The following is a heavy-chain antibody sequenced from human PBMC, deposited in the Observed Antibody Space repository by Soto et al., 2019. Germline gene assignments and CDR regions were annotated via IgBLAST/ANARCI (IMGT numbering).Heavy chain of an antibody. V-gene: IGHV1-46*01. CDR2: IDPSGGGT. CDR3: ARDRVDCSGGNCWRSVEDT. D-gene: IGHD2-15*01. J-gene: IGHJ5*02. CDR1: GYTFTSYY. Sequence: QVQLVQSGAEVKKPGASVKVSCKASGYTFTSYYMHWVRQAPGQGLEWMGIIDPSGGGTSYAQKFQGRLTMTSDTATSKVYMELSSLRSEDTAVYYCARDRVDCSGGNCWRSVEDTWGQGTLVTVSS.